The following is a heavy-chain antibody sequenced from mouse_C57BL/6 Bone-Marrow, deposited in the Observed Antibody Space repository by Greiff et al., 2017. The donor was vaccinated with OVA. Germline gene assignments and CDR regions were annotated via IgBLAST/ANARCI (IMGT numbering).Heavy chain of an antibody. CDR2: ISYDGSN. J-gene: IGHJ2*01. Sequence: ESGPGLVKPSQSLSLTCSVTGSSLTSGSYWNWIRQFPGNKLEWMGYISYDGSNNYNPSLKNRISITRDTSKNQFFLKLNSVTTEDTATYYCARGRYYGNYLYYFDYWGQGTTLTVSS. D-gene: IGHD2-1*01. CDR1: GSSLTSGSY. V-gene: IGHV3-6*01. CDR3: ARGRYYGNYLYYFDY.